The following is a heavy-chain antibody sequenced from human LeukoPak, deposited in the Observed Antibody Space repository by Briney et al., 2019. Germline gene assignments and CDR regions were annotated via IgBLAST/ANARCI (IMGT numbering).Heavy chain of an antibody. V-gene: IGHV3-48*03. CDR3: ARGRIYFDY. Sequence: GGSLRLSCAASGFTFGSYEMNWVRQAPGKGLELIAYASSNGFTKNYADSVKGRFTISRDNAKNSLYLQMNSLRAEDTAVYYCARGRIYFDYWGQGTLVTVSS. D-gene: IGHD2-15*01. CDR1: GFTFGSYE. CDR2: ASSNGFTK. J-gene: IGHJ4*02.